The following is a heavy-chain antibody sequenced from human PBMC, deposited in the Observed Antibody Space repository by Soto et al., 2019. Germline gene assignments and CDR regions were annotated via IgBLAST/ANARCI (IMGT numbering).Heavy chain of an antibody. CDR2: INHSGST. CDR1: GGSFSGYY. J-gene: IGHJ6*02. Sequence: SETLSLTCDVYGGSFSGYYWSWIRQPPGKGLEWIGEINHSGSTNYNPTLKSGVTISVDTSKNQFALKLSSVTAADMAVYYWARGRGCPFPRSSGMDVWGQGTTVTVSS. D-gene: IGHD3-10*01. CDR3: ARGRGCPFPRSSGMDV. V-gene: IGHV4-34*01.